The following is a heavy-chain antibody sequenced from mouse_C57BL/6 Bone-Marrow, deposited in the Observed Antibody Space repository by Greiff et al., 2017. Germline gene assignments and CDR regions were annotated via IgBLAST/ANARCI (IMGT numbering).Heavy chain of an antibody. Sequence: EVQLQQSGPELVKPGASVKIPCKASGYTFTDYNMDWVKQSHGKSLEWIGDINPNNGGTIYNQKFKGKATLTVDKSSSTAYMQLSSLTSEDSAVYFCSIYDGYYETFAYWGQGTLVTVSA. CDR3: SIYDGYYETFAY. CDR2: INPNNGGT. J-gene: IGHJ3*01. D-gene: IGHD2-3*01. CDR1: GYTFTDYN. V-gene: IGHV1-18*01.